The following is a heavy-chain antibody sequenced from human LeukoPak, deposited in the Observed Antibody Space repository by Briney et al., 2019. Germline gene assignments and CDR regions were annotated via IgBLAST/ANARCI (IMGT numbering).Heavy chain of an antibody. CDR2: INHSGST. CDR1: GGSFSGYY. CDR3: ARESSGYYRGVDY. Sequence: SETLSLTCAVYGGSFSGYYWSWIRQPPGKGLEWIGEINHSGSTNYNPSLKSRVTISVDTSKNQFSLKLSSVTAADTAVYYCARESSGYYRGVDYWGQGTLVTVSS. V-gene: IGHV4-34*01. D-gene: IGHD3-22*01. J-gene: IGHJ4*02.